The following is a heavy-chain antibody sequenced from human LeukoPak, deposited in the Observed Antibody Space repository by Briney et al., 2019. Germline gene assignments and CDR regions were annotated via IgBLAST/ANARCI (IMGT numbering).Heavy chain of an antibody. CDR3: ARQTYGSDVDS. D-gene: IGHD3-10*01. CDR1: GFTFSNYA. V-gene: IGHV3-20*04. Sequence: GGSLRLSCAASGFTFSNYAMSWVRQAPGKGLEWVSSINWDGRSTGYADSVKGRFTISRDNAKNSLYLEMNSLRAEDTALYYCARQTYGSDVDSWGQGTLVTVSS. CDR2: INWDGRST. J-gene: IGHJ4*02.